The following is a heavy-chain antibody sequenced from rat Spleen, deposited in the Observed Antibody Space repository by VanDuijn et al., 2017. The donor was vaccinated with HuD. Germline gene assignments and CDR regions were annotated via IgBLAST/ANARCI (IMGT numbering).Heavy chain of an antibody. J-gene: IGHJ3*01. CDR1: GFTFSYYG. CDR2: ISSDGRIT. Sequence: EVQLVESGGGLVQPGRSMNVSCAASGFTFSYYGMACVRPAPKKGLEWVAYISSDGRITYYRDSMKVLFTISRDNAKSTLYLQMDSLRSEDTATYYCATGTGWFTDWGQGTLVTVSS. CDR3: ATGTGWFTD. D-gene: IGHD5-1*01. V-gene: IGHV5-25*01.